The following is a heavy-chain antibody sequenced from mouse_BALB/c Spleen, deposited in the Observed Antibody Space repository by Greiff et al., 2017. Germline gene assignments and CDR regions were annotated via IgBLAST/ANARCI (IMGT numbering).Heavy chain of an antibody. V-gene: IGHV1-4*01. CDR1: GYTFTSYT. J-gene: IGHJ4*01. D-gene: IGHD3-3*01. Sequence: LQQSGAELARPGASVKMSCKASGYTFTSYTMHWVKQRPGQGLEWIGYINPSSGYTNYNQKFKDKATLTADKSSSTAYMQLSSLTSEDSAVYYCASGWDYAMDYWGQGTSVTVSS. CDR2: INPSSGYT. CDR3: ASGWDYAMDY.